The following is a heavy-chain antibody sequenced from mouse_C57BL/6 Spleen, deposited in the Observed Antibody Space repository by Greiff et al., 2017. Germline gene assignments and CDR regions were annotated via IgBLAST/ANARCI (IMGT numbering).Heavy chain of an antibody. CDR2: IDPSDSYT. V-gene: IGHV1-50*01. CDR3: ASDYYGSSPFAY. Sequence: VQLQQSGAELVKPGASVKLSCKASGYTFTSSWMQWVKQRPGQGLEWIGEIDPSDSYTNYNQKFKGKATLTVDTSSSTAYMQLSSLTSEDSAVYCCASDYYGSSPFAYWGKGTLVTVS. J-gene: IGHJ3*01. CDR1: GYTFTSSW. D-gene: IGHD1-1*01.